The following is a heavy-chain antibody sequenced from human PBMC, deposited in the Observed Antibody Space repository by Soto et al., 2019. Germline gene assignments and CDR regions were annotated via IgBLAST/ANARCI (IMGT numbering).Heavy chain of an antibody. V-gene: IGHV4-39*01. CDR3: ARGGDCSGGSCKPLEYYHDGMDV. CDR1: GGSISSSSYY. Sequence: QLQLQESGPGLVKPSETLSLTCTVSGGSISSSSYYWGWIRQPPGKGLEWIGSIYYSGSTYYNPSLKSRLPIAVETSKKQFFLQLSSVTAADTAVYYFARGGDCSGGSCKPLEYYHDGMDVWGQGTTVTVSS. CDR2: IYYSGST. D-gene: IGHD2-15*01. J-gene: IGHJ6*02.